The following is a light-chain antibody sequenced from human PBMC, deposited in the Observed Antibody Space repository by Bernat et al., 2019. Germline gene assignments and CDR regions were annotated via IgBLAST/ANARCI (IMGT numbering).Light chain of an antibody. CDR2: KAS. Sequence: TQSPGTLSASVGDRVTITCRASQSISSWLAWYQQKPGKAPKLLIYKASSLESGVPSRFSGSGSGTEFTLTISSLQPDDFATYYCQQYNSYSLTFGGGTKVEIK. CDR1: QSISSW. J-gene: IGKJ4*01. V-gene: IGKV1-5*03. CDR3: QQYNSYSLT.